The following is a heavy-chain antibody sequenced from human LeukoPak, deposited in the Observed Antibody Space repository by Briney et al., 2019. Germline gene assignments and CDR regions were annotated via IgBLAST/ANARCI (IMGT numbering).Heavy chain of an antibody. Sequence: SETLSLTCTVSGGSISGYFWNWIRQSPGKGLEWIGYIYHDGSTSYNPSLKSRVTISVDTSKNQFSLKLSSVTAADTAVYYCARDPANYYDSSGYYFDAFDIWGQGTMVTVSS. J-gene: IGHJ3*02. V-gene: IGHV4-59*01. CDR1: GGSISGYF. CDR2: IYHDGST. D-gene: IGHD3-22*01. CDR3: ARDPANYYDSSGYYFDAFDI.